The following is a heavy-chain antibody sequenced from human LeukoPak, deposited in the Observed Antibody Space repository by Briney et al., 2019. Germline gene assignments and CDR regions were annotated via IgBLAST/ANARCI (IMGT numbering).Heavy chain of an antibody. CDR3: ARGISGSIPYAMDV. V-gene: IGHV3-48*02. CDR1: GFTFSSYG. J-gene: IGHJ6*02. CDR2: ISGSSITI. Sequence: GGSLRLSCAASGFTFSSYGMDWVRQAPGKGLEWVSYISGSSITIHCADSVKGRFTISRDNAKNSLYLQMNSLRDEDTAVYYCARGISGSIPYAMDVRGQGTTVTVSS. D-gene: IGHD1-26*01.